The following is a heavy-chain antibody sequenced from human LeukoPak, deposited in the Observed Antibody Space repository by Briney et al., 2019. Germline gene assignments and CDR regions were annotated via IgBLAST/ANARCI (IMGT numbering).Heavy chain of an antibody. Sequence: GGSLRLSCAASGFTFSSYAMHWVRQAPGKGLEWVAVISYDGSNKYYADSVKGRFTISRDNSKNTLYLQMNSLRAEDTAVYYCARTWAAAGFSFDYWGQGTLVTVSS. CDR2: ISYDGSNK. V-gene: IGHV3-30-3*01. CDR1: GFTFSSYA. CDR3: ARTWAAAGFSFDY. J-gene: IGHJ4*02. D-gene: IGHD6-13*01.